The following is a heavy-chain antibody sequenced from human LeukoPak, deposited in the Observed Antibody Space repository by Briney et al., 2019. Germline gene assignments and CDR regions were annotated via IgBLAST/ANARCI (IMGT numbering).Heavy chain of an antibody. CDR1: GFTFSNYA. Sequence: GGSLRLSCVASGFTFSNYAMSWVRQAPGKGLEWVSGIGGRGDSTYYAASVKGRFTISRDNSKNTLYLQMSSLRAEDTAVYYCAKAQMYHYGSGTYYLLWGQGTLVTVSS. J-gene: IGHJ4*02. CDR3: AKAQMYHYGSGTYYLL. D-gene: IGHD3-10*01. V-gene: IGHV3-23*01. CDR2: IGGRGDST.